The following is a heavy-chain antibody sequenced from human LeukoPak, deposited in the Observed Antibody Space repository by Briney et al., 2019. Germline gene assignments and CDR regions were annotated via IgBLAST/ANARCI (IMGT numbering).Heavy chain of an antibody. V-gene: IGHV3-73*01. J-gene: IGHJ6*02. D-gene: IGHD6-6*01. CDR1: GFIFSGSA. CDR3: TRVVDYYYHGMDV. Sequence: GGSLRLSCAASGFIFSGSAMHWVRQASGKGLEWAGRIRSKPNSYATTYAASVKGRFTISRDDSKNTASLQMNSLKTEDTAVYYCTRVVDYYYHGMDVWGQGTTVTVSS. CDR2: IRSKPNSYAT.